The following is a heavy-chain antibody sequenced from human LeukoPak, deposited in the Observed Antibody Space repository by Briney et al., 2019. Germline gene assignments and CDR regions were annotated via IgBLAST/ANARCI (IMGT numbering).Heavy chain of an antibody. CDR3: AKQFGSSSLFDY. V-gene: IGHV3-30*18. CDR1: GFTFSTSG. CDR2: VSSDGYHK. J-gene: IGHJ4*02. D-gene: IGHD6-6*01. Sequence: GRSLRLSCVASGFTFSTSGMHWVRQAPGKGLEWVAVVSSDGYHKYYADSMEGRFTISRDNSRNTLYLHMDSLRAEDTAVYYCAKQFGSSSLFDYWGQGTLVTVSS.